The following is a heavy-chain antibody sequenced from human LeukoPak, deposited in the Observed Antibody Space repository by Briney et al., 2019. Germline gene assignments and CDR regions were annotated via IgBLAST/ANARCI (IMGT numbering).Heavy chain of an antibody. CDR3: AKEFGDYDAFDI. J-gene: IGHJ3*02. V-gene: IGHV3-30-3*01. CDR2: ISYDGSNK. CDR1: GFTFSSYA. Sequence: GGSLRLSCAASGFTFSSYAMHWVRQAPGKGLEWVAVISYDGSNKYYADSVKGRFTISRDNSKNTLYLQMNSLRPEDTAVYYCAKEFGDYDAFDIWGQGTMVTVSS. D-gene: IGHD4-17*01.